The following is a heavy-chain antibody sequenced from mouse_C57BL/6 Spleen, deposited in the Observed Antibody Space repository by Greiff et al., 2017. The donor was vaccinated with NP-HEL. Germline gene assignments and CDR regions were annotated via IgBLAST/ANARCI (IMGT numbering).Heavy chain of an antibody. J-gene: IGHJ2*01. CDR2: IYPGSGNT. D-gene: IGHD2-4*01. V-gene: IGHV1-66*01. CDR3: AREIEDYEAFDY. CDR1: GYSFTSYY. Sequence: QVQLQQSGPELVKPGASVKISCKASGYSFTSYYIHWVKQRPGQGLEWIGWIYPGSGNTKYNEKFKGKATLTADTSSSTAYMQLSSLTSEDSAVYYCAREIEDYEAFDYWGQGTTLTVSS.